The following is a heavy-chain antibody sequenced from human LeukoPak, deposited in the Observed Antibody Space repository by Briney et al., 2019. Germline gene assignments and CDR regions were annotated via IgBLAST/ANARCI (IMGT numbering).Heavy chain of an antibody. D-gene: IGHD6-13*01. V-gene: IGHV3-7*03. Sequence: PGGSLRLSCAASGFTLISYWMTWVRQAPGKGLEWVANIKQDGSEKYYVDSVKGRFTISRDNAKNSLYLQMNSLRAEDTALYYCAKLAAAGTTSPGDYWGQGTLVTVSS. CDR1: GFTLISYW. CDR2: IKQDGSEK. CDR3: AKLAAAGTTSPGDY. J-gene: IGHJ4*02.